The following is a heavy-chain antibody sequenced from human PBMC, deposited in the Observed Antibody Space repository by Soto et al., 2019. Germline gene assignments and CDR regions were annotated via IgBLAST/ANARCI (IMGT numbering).Heavy chain of an antibody. CDR2: IYHSGST. CDR1: SGSISSSNW. J-gene: IGHJ5*02. Sequence: PSETLSLTCAVSSGSISSSNWWSWVRQPPGKGLEWIGEIYHSGSTNYNPSLKSRVTISVDKSKNQFSLKLSSVTAADTAVYYCASNAYGDYSPYNWFDPWGQGTLVTVSS. CDR3: ASNAYGDYSPYNWFDP. D-gene: IGHD4-17*01. V-gene: IGHV4-4*02.